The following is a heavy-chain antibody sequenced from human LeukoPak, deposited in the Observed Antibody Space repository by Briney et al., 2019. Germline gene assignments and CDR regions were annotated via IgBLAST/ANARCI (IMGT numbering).Heavy chain of an antibody. J-gene: IGHJ5*02. Sequence: ASVKVSCKASGYTFTIYDINWVRQAAGQGLEWMGWMNPDSGDTDFAQKFQGRVTMTRNTSISTAYMELSSLTSEDTAVYYCAVHLPGDYLDPWGQGTLVTVSS. V-gene: IGHV1-8*01. D-gene: IGHD4-17*01. CDR3: AVHLPGDYLDP. CDR2: MNPDSGDT. CDR1: GYTFTIYD.